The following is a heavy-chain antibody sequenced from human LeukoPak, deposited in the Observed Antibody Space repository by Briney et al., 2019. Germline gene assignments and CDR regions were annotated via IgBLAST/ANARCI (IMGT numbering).Heavy chain of an antibody. D-gene: IGHD3-22*01. CDR1: GYTFTSYG. Sequence: ASVKVSCKASGYTFTSYGISWVRQAPGQGLEWMGWISAYNGNTNYAQKLQGRVTMTTDTSTSTAYMELRSLRSDDTAVYYCARGLDYYDSSGIDAFDIWGQGTMVTDSS. CDR3: ARGLDYYDSSGIDAFDI. CDR2: ISAYNGNT. V-gene: IGHV1-18*01. J-gene: IGHJ3*02.